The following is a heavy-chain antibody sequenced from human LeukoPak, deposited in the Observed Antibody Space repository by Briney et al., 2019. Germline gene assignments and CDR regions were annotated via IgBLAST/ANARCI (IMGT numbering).Heavy chain of an antibody. D-gene: IGHD3-10*02. CDR2: IKQDGSEK. V-gene: IGHV3-7*01. Sequence: ETLSLTCTVSGYSISSGYFWGWMRQPPGKGLEWVANIKQDGSEKYYVDSVKGRFTISRDNAKNSLYLQMNSLRAEDTAVYYCAELGITMIGGVWGKGTTVTISS. CDR1: GYSISSGY. J-gene: IGHJ6*04. CDR3: AELGITMIGGV.